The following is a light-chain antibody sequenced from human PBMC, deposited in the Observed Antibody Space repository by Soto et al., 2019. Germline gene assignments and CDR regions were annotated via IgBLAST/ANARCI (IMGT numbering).Light chain of an antibody. J-gene: IGLJ3*02. CDR2: EDN. V-gene: IGLV6-57*01. Sequence: NFMLTQPHSVSESPGKTVTISCTRSSGSIASNYVQWYQQRPGSSPTTVIYEDNQRPSGVPDRFSGSIDSSSNSASLTISRLKTEDEDDYYCQSYDSSNQVFGGGTKLTVL. CDR3: QSYDSSNQV. CDR1: SGSIASNY.